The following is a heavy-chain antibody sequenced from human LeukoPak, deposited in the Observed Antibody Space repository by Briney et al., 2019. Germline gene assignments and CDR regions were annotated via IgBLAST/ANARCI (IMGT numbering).Heavy chain of an antibody. CDR2: INHSGST. D-gene: IGHD5-12*01. J-gene: IGHJ4*02. CDR1: GGSFSGYY. V-gene: IGHV4-34*01. Sequence: SETLSLTCAVYGGSFSGYYWSWIRQPPGKGLEWIGEINHSGSTNYNPSLKSRVTISVDTSENQFSLKLSSVTAADTAVYYCARAIRGRSFDYWGQGTLVTVSS. CDR3: ARAIRGRSFDY.